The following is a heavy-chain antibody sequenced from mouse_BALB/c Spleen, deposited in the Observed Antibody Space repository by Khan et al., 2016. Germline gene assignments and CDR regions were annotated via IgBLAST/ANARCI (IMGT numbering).Heavy chain of an antibody. V-gene: IGHV4-1*02. CDR1: GFDFSRYW. D-gene: IGHD1-1*01. J-gene: IGHJ2*01. CDR3: AGLYDYGCGDY. Sequence: EVKLRESGGGLVQPGGSLKLSCAASGFDFSRYWMNWVRQAPGKGLEWIGEINPDSSTINYTPSLKDKFIISRDNAKNTLYLQMRKVRSEDTALYYCAGLYDYGCGDYWGQGTTLTVSS. CDR2: INPDSSTI.